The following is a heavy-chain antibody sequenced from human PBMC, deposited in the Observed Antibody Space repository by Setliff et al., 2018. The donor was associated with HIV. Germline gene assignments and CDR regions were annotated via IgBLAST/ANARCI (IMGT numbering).Heavy chain of an antibody. CDR3: ARAPPNTVVNFFDS. CDR1: GFNVSHNY. V-gene: IGHV3-53*01. CDR2: IYSDGRT. Sequence: GGSLRLSCAASGFNVSHNYMTWVRQAPGKGLEWVCIIYSDGRTYCADSVKGRFTISRDNANNTMYLQMNSLRADDTALYYCARAPPNTVVNFFDSWGQGTLVTVSS. J-gene: IGHJ4*02. D-gene: IGHD2-15*01.